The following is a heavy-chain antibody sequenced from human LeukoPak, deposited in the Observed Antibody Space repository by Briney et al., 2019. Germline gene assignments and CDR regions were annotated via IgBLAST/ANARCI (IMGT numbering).Heavy chain of an antibody. Sequence: GGSLRLSCAASGFTLSGYWIHWVRQAPGKELVWVARINPDGSTTSYADSVKGRFTVSRDNAKNTLFLQMNSLTAEDTAVYYCSRDFHGDHDYWGQGTLVTVSS. D-gene: IGHD4-17*01. CDR2: INPDGSTT. V-gene: IGHV3-74*01. CDR1: GFTLSGYW. J-gene: IGHJ4*02. CDR3: SRDFHGDHDY.